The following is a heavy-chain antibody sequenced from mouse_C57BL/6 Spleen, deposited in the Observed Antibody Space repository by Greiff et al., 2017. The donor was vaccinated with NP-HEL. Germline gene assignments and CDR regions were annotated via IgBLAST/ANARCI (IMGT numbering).Heavy chain of an antibody. V-gene: IGHV1-26*01. CDR3: AREGYYAMDY. D-gene: IGHD3-3*01. J-gene: IGHJ4*01. CDR1: GYTFTDYY. CDR2: INPNNGGT. Sequence: EVQLQQSGPELVKPGASVKISCKASGYTFTDYYMNWVKQSHGKSLEWIRDINPNNGGTSYNQKFKGKATLTVDKSSSTAYMELRSLTSEDSAVYYCAREGYYAMDYWGQGTSVTVSS.